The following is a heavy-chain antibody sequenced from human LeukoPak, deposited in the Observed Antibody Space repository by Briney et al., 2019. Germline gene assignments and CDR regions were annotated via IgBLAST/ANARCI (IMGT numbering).Heavy chain of an antibody. V-gene: IGHV3-66*02. CDR2: IYSGGST. CDR3: ARVYDFWSGYFDY. D-gene: IGHD3-3*01. Sequence: GESLRLSCAASGFTVSSNYMSWVRQAPGKGLEWVSVIYSGGSTYYADSVKGRFTISRDNSKNTLYLQMNSLRAEDTAVYYCARVYDFWSGYFDYWGQGTLVTVSS. J-gene: IGHJ4*02. CDR1: GFTVSSNY.